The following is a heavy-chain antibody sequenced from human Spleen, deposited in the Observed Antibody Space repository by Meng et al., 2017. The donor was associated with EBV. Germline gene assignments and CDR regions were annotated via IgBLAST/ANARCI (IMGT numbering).Heavy chain of an antibody. CDR2: INHLGST. D-gene: IGHD4-17*01. CDR3: ARQRSVDF. CDR1: GSSFSGFY. J-gene: IGHJ4*02. V-gene: IGHV4-34*01. Sequence: VQLLRGGAGLVTPSEPLPPTCSVDGSSFSGFYWTWIRQPPGKGLEWIGEINHLGSTNYNPTLKRRATISKDTSKNQFSLRLRSVTAADSGVYYCARQRSVDFWGQGTLVTVSS.